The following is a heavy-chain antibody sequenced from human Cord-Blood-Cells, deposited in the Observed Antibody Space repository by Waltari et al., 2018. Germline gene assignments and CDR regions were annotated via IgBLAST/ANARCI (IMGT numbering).Heavy chain of an antibody. CDR3: ASGGDDYGYDYFDY. V-gene: IGHV1-69*01. Sequence: QAQLLQSRAEGKTPGSPVQAATKVSGTTFRSYTISWVQQAPGQGLEGMGGIIPIFGTANYAQKFQGRVTTTADESTSTAYMELSSLRSEVTAVYYCASGGDDYGYDYFDYWGQGTLVTVSS. D-gene: IGHD4-17*01. J-gene: IGHJ4*02. CDR2: IIPIFGTA. CDR1: GTTFRSYT.